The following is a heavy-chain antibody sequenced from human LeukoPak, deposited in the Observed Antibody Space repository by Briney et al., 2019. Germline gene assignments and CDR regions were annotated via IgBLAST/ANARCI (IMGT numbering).Heavy chain of an antibody. CDR1: GFTFSSYA. Sequence: GGSLRLSCAASGFTFSSYAMSWVRRAPGKGLEWVSAISGSGGSTYYADSVKGRFTISRDNSKNTLYLQMNSLRAEDTAVYYCAKDWGYGGNSHPDYWGQGTLVTVSS. CDR3: AKDWGYGGNSHPDY. D-gene: IGHD4-17*01. V-gene: IGHV3-23*01. CDR2: ISGSGGST. J-gene: IGHJ4*02.